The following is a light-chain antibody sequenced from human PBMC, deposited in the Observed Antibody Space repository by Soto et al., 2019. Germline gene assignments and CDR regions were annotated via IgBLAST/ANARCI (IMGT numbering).Light chain of an antibody. CDR2: DAS. CDR3: QQRSNWPLT. J-gene: IGKJ1*01. CDR1: QSVSSY. V-gene: IGKV3-11*01. Sequence: EIVLTQSPATLSLSPGERATLSCRASQSVSSYFAWYQQKPGQAPRLLIYDASNRATGIPARFSGSGSGTDFTLPISSREPEDFAVYYCQQRSNWPLTFGQGNKVEIK.